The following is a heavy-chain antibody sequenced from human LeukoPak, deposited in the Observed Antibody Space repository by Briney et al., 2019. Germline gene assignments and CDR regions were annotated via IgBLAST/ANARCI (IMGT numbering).Heavy chain of an antibody. V-gene: IGHV1-18*04. CDR3: ARSRIVVVPAAPYYFDY. CDR1: GYTFTSYG. J-gene: IGHJ4*02. D-gene: IGHD2-2*01. CDR2: ISAYNGNT. Sequence: ASVKVSCKASGYTFTSYGISWVRQAPGQGLEWMGWISAYNGNTNYAQKLQGRVTMTTDTSTSTAYMELRSLRSDDTAVYCCARSRIVVVPAAPYYFDYWGQGTLVTVSS.